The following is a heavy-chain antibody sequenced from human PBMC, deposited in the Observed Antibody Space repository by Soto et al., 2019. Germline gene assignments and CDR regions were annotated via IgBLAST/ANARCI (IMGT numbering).Heavy chain of an antibody. J-gene: IGHJ5*02. CDR2: IYWNDDK. V-gene: IGHV2-5*01. CDR1: GFSLSTSGEG. CDR3: AHRPITMVSNWFDP. Sequence: GSGATLGKATQSLRLTCTFSGFSLSTSGEGVGWIRQPPGKALEWLALIYWNDDKRYSPSLKSRLTITKDTSKNQVVLKMTNMDPVDTATYYCAHRPITMVSNWFDPSGQPTFLTVYS. D-gene: IGHD3-10*01.